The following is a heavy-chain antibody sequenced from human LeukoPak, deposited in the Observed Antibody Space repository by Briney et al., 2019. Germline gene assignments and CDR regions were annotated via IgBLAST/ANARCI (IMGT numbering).Heavy chain of an antibody. CDR3: AAVIAVAGFDY. CDR1: GGTFSSYA. J-gene: IGHJ4*02. V-gene: IGHV1-69*05. Sequence: SVKVSCKASGGTFSSYAISWVRQAPGQGLEWMGRIIPIFGTANYAQKFQGRVTVTTDESTSTAYMELSSLRSEDTAVYYCAAVIAVAGFDYWGQGTLVTVSS. CDR2: IIPIFGTA. D-gene: IGHD6-19*01.